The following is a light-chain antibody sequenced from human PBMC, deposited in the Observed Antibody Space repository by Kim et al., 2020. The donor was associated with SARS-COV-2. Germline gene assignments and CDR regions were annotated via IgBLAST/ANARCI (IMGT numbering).Light chain of an antibody. CDR2: AAS. J-gene: IGKJ4*01. CDR1: QSISSY. Sequence: DIQMTQSPSSLSASVGDRVTITCRASQSISSYLNWYQHKPGKAPKLLMYAASSLQSGVPSRFSGSGSGTDFTLTISSLQPEDFATYYCQQSYSTPLTFGGGTKVEI. CDR3: QQSYSTPLT. V-gene: IGKV1-39*01.